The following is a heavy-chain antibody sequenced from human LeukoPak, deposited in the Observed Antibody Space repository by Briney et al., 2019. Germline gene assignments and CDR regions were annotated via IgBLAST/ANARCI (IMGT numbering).Heavy chain of an antibody. V-gene: IGHV4-4*07. D-gene: IGHD3-10*01. CDR2: IYTSGGT. J-gene: IGHJ3*02. CDR1: GGSISNYY. CDR3: AKSNGYGLVDI. Sequence: SETLSLTCTVSGGSISNYYWSWIRQPAGKGLEWIGRIYTSGGTNYNPSLKSRVTISLDTSRNQFSLKLNSVTAADTAVYYCAKSNGYGLVDIWGQGTMVTVSS.